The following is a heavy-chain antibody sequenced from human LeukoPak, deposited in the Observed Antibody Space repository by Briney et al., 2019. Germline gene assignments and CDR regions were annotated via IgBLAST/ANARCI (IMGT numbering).Heavy chain of an antibody. V-gene: IGHV1-46*01. CDR1: GYTFTSYY. CDR2: INPSGGST. CDR3: AREGEWLSRKTDYFDY. D-gene: IGHD3-3*01. J-gene: IGHJ4*02. Sequence: ASVKVSCKASGYTFTSYYMHWVRQAPGQGLEWMGIINPSGGSTSYAQKFQGRVTMTRDTSTSTVYMELSSLRSDDTAVYYCAREGEWLSRKTDYFDYWGQGTLVTVSS.